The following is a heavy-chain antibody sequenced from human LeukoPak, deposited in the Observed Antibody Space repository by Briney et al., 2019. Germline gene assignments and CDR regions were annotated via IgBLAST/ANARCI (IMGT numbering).Heavy chain of an antibody. D-gene: IGHD1-26*01. J-gene: IGHJ4*02. Sequence: GGSLRLSCTASGFTFGDYAMSWVRQAPGKGLEWVGFIRSKAYGGTTEYAASVKGRFTISRDDSKSIAYLQMNSLKTEDTAVYYCTRVRGWERSIRFDYWGQGTLVTVSS. V-gene: IGHV3-49*04. CDR1: GFTFGDYA. CDR3: TRVRGWERSIRFDY. CDR2: IRSKAYGGTT.